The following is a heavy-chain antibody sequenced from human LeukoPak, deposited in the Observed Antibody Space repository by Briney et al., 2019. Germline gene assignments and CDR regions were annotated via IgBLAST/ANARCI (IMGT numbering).Heavy chain of an antibody. CDR3: AREGDYYDTSGTLDY. Sequence: SQTLSLTCTVSGGSISSGSYYWGWIRQPPGKGLEWIGSFYDSGNTYYNPSLKSRVTISVDTSKNQFSLKVRSVTAADTAVYYCAREGDYYDTSGTLDYWGQGTLVTVSS. CDR1: GGSISSGSYY. CDR2: FYDSGNT. V-gene: IGHV4-39*07. D-gene: IGHD3-22*01. J-gene: IGHJ4*02.